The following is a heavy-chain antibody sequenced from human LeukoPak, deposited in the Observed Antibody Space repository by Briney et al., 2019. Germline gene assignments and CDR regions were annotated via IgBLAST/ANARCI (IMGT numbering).Heavy chain of an antibody. CDR2: IRQDGGAK. CDR3: ARVDYVDEGWGY. D-gene: IGHD3-16*01. J-gene: IGHJ4*02. V-gene: IGHV3-7*01. Sequence: GGSLRLSCVGSGFTFSTYWMSWVRQAPGKGLEWVANIRQDGGAKNYMASVKGRFTISRDNAKNSLYLQLNSLRAEDTALYYCARVDYVDEGWGYWGQGTLVTVSS. CDR1: GFTFSTYW.